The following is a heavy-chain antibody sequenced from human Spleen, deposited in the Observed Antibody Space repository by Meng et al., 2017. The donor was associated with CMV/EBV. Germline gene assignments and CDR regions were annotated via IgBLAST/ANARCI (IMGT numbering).Heavy chain of an antibody. D-gene: IGHD6-6*01. J-gene: IGHJ4*02. CDR1: GFTFSSYA. CDR2: ISINGGST. Sequence: GGSLRLSCAASGFTFSSYAMYWVRQAPGKGLEYVSAISINGGSTYYADSVKGRFTISRDNSKNTLYLQMGSLRAEDMAVYYCARGTQQLEQLVDYWGQGTLVTVSS. CDR3: ARGTQQLEQLVDY. V-gene: IGHV3-64*02.